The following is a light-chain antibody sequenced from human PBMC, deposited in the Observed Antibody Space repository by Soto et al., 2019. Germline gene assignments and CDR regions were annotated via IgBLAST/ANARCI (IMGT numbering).Light chain of an antibody. Sequence: QSALTQPASVSGSPGQSITISCTGTNSDLGTYNLVSWYQQHPGKAPKLMIYEVSNRPSGVSNRFSGSKSGNTASLTISGLQAEDEADYYYSSYTSSSTLGGVFGTGTKLTVL. J-gene: IGLJ1*01. CDR3: SSYTSSSTLGGV. CDR1: NSDLGTYNL. CDR2: EVS. V-gene: IGLV2-14*02.